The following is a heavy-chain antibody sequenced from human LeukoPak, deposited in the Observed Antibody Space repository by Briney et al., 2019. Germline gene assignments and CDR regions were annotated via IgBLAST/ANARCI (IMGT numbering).Heavy chain of an antibody. Sequence: GGSLRLSCATSGFTFSTFWMTWVRQAPGKGLEWAASINKDGNEKHHVDSVQGRFTISRDNAKNSLHLQMDSLRAEDTAVYYCARDLNWVTYWGQGTLVTVSS. CDR1: GFTFSTFW. V-gene: IGHV3-7*01. J-gene: IGHJ4*02. CDR3: ARDLNWVTY. CDR2: INKDGNEK. D-gene: IGHD3-16*01.